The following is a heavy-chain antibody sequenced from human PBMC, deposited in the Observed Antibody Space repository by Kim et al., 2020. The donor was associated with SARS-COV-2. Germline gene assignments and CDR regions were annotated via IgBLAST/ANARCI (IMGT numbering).Heavy chain of an antibody. CDR3: TKSWELRYFFDY. D-gene: IGHD1-26*01. Sequence: GGSLRLSCAASGFAFGDYVMHWVRQVPGKGLEWVSSITWNNDTIGYADSVKGRFTISRDNAKKFLYLQMNSLRPDDTALYYCTKSWELRYFFDYWGPGALVTVSS. CDR2: ITWNNDTI. V-gene: IGHV3-9*01. J-gene: IGHJ4*02. CDR1: GFAFGDYV.